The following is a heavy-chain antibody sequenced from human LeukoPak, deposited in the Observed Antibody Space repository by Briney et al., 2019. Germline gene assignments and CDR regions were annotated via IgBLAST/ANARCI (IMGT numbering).Heavy chain of an antibody. CDR3: ARDTINWNYFDY. J-gene: IGHJ4*02. CDR2: IKQDGSEK. V-gene: IGHV3-7*01. Sequence: GGSLRLSCAASGFTFSGYWMSWVRQAPGKGLEWVANIKQDGSEKYYVDSVKGRFTISRDNAKNSLYLQMNSLRAEDTAVYYCARDTINWNYFDYWGQGTLVTVSS. D-gene: IGHD1-1*01. CDR1: GFTFSGYW.